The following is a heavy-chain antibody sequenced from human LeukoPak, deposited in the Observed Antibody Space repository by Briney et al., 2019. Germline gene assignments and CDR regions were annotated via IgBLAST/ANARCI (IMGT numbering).Heavy chain of an antibody. D-gene: IGHD6-19*01. CDR1: GFSLSSSS. CDR3: AGGAAVAQFDY. J-gene: IGHJ4*02. Sequence: GGSLRLSCAASGFSLSSSSTHWVRQAPGKGLEWVSAISGSGGSTYYADSVKGRFTISRDNSKNTLYLQMNSLRAEDAAVYYCAGGAAVAQFDYWGQGTLVTVSS. CDR2: ISGSGGST. V-gene: IGHV3-23*01.